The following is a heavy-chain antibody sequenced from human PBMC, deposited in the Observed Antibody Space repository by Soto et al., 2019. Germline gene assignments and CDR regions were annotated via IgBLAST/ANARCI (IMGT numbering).Heavy chain of an antibody. CDR2: IYYSGGS. V-gene: IGHV4-31*03. J-gene: IGHJ5*02. Sequence: QVQLQESGPGLVKPSQTLSLTCTVSGGSISSGGYYWSWIRQHPGKGLEWIGYIYYSGGSYYNPSVKSRITISVDTSKNQFSLKLSSVTAADTAVYYCARSSPVVTAPWGQGTLVTVSS. CDR1: GGSISSGGYY. D-gene: IGHD2-21*02. CDR3: ARSSPVVTAP.